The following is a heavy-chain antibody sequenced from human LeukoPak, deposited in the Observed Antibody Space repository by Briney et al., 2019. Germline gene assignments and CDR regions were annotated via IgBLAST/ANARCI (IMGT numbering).Heavy chain of an antibody. J-gene: IGHJ4*02. D-gene: IGHD3-22*01. V-gene: IGHV1-18*01. Sequence: ASVKVSCKASGYTFTSYGISWVRQAPGQGREWMGWISAYNGNTNYAQKLQGRVTMTTDTSTSTAYMELRSLRSDDTAVYYCARELSYYDSLSRDYWGQGTLVTVSS. CDR3: ARELSYYDSLSRDY. CDR1: GYTFTSYG. CDR2: ISAYNGNT.